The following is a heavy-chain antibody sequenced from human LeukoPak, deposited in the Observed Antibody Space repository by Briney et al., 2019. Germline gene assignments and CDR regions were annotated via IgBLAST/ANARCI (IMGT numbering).Heavy chain of an antibody. V-gene: IGHV4-4*09. D-gene: IGHD6-6*01. Sequence: SETLSLTCTVSGGSISSYYWSWIRQPPGKGLEWIGYIYTSGSTNYNPSLKSRVTISVDTSKNQFSLKLSSVTAADTAVYYCARHDHSSSSSAPHFDYWGQGTLVTVSS. CDR3: ARHDHSSSSSAPHFDY. CDR2: IYTSGST. CDR1: GGSISSYY. J-gene: IGHJ4*02.